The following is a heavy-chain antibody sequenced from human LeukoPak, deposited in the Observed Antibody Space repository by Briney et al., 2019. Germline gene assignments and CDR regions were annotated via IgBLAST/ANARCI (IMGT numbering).Heavy chain of an antibody. J-gene: IGHJ4*02. V-gene: IGHV4-34*01. CDR1: GGSFSGYY. CDR3: ARGSFVLCYFDY. D-gene: IGHD2-15*01. CDR2: INHSGST. Sequence: SETLSLTCAVYGGSFSGYYWSWIRQPPGKGLEWIGEINHSGSTNYNPSLKSRVTISVDTSKNQFSLKLSSVTAADTAAYYCARGSFVLCYFDYWGQGTLVTVSS.